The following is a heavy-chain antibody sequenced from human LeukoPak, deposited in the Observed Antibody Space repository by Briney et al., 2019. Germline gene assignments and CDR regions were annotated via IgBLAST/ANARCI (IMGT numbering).Heavy chain of an antibody. CDR1: GFTFSNAW. CDR2: IKSKTDGGTT. J-gene: IGHJ6*03. D-gene: IGHD4/OR15-4a*01. Sequence: GGSLRLSCAASGFTFSNAWMSWVRQAPGKGLEWVGRIKSKTDGGTTDYAAPVKGRFTISRDDSKNTLYLQMNSLKTEDTAVYYCTTEVRDYRDYYYYYMDVWGKGTTVTVSS. V-gene: IGHV3-15*01. CDR3: TTEVRDYRDYYYYYMDV.